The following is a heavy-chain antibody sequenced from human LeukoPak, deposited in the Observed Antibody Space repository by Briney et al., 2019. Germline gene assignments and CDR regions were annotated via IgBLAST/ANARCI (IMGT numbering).Heavy chain of an antibody. V-gene: IGHV3-53*01. CDR1: GFTVSSNY. Sequence: GGSLRLSCAASGFTVSSNYMSWVRQAPGKGLEWVSVIYSGGSTYYADSVKGRFTISRDNSKNTLYLQMNSLRAEDTAVYYCASHRGYYYDSSGHRGGLFDYWGQGTLVTVSS. CDR3: ASHRGYYYDSSGHRGGLFDY. J-gene: IGHJ4*02. CDR2: IYSGGST. D-gene: IGHD3-22*01.